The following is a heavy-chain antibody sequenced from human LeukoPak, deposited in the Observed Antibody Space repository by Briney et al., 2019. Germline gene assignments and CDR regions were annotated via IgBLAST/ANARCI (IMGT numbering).Heavy chain of an antibody. CDR3: AGGPPVSFNY. V-gene: IGHV4-59*11. D-gene: IGHD3-10*01. Sequence: SETLSLTCTVSGVSITSHYWSWIRQPPGKGLEWIGYIYYSGSTNYNPSLKSRVTISVDTSKNQFSLKLSSVTTADTAVYYCAGGPPVSFNYWGQGTLVTVSS. CDR2: IYYSGST. J-gene: IGHJ4*02. CDR1: GVSITSHY.